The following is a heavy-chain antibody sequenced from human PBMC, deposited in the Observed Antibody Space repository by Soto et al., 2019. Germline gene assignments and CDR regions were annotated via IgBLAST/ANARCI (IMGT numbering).Heavy chain of an antibody. CDR1: GGSISSYY. CDR2: IYYSGST. D-gene: IGHD5-18*01. CDR3: ARGRERVQLGPWFDP. J-gene: IGHJ5*02. Sequence: PSETLSLTCTVSGGSISSYYWSWIRQPPGKGLEWIGYIYYSGSTNYNPSLKSRVTISVDTSKNQFSLKLSSVTAADTAVYYCARGRERVQLGPWFDPWGQGTLVTVSS. V-gene: IGHV4-59*01.